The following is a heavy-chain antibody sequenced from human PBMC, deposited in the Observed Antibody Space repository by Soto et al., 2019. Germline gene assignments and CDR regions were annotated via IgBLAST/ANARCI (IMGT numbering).Heavy chain of an antibody. CDR1: GYTFTSYD. D-gene: IGHD5-12*01. V-gene: IGHV1-8*01. CDR2: MNPNSGNT. Sequence: QVQLVQSGTEVKKPGASVKVSCKASGYTFTSYDINWVRQATGQGLEWMGWMNPNSGNTGYAQKYQGRVTMTRNTCISRAYMELSRLRSEDTAVYYCAIGFKDYGWLRTYLDYWGQGTLVTVSS. CDR3: AIGFKDYGWLRTYLDY. J-gene: IGHJ4*02.